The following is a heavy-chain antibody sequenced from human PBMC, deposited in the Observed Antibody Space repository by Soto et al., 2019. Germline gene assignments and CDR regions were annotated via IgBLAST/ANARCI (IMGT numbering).Heavy chain of an antibody. J-gene: IGHJ6*02. CDR3: AREAAGPGDYYYYGMDV. V-gene: IGHV1-69*13. CDR2: IIPIFGTA. Sequence: SVKVSCKASGGTFSSYAISWVRQAPGQGLEWMGGIIPIFGTANYAQKFQGRVTITADESTSTAYMELSSLRSEDTAVYYCAREAAGPGDYYYYGMDVWGQGTTVTVSS. CDR1: GGTFSSYA. D-gene: IGHD6-13*01.